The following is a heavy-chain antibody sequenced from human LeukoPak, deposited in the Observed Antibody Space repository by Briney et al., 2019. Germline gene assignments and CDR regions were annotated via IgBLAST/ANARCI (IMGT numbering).Heavy chain of an antibody. CDR3: ARAVDYYDSSGYYVGRCAFDI. J-gene: IGHJ3*02. D-gene: IGHD3-22*01. CDR1: GGSISSSSYY. CDR2: IYYSGST. V-gene: IGHV4-39*07. Sequence: PSETLSLTCTVSGGSISSSSYYWGWIRQPPGKGLEWIGSIYYSGSTYYNPSLKSRVTISVDTSKNQFSPKLSSVTAADTAVYYCARAVDYYDSSGYYVGRCAFDIWGQGTMVTVSS.